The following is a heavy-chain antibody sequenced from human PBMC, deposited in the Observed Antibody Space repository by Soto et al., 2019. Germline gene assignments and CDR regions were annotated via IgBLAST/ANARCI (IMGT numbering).Heavy chain of an antibody. V-gene: IGHV3-23*01. CDR2: ISGSGDNT. CDR3: AKDMVHCTGTRCARYFEK. Sequence: SLSLSSAAPKFTFSTYAMTWVRQAPGNGLEWVSDISGSGDNTYYADSVKGRFTISRDNSKSTLYLQMNSLRAEDTAVYYCAKDMVHCTGTRCARYFEKRGRGTLVTVSS. J-gene: IGHJ4*02. D-gene: IGHD2-8*02. CDR1: KFTFSTYA.